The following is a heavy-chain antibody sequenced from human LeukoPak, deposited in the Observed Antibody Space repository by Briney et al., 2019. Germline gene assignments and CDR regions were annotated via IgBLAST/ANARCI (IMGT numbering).Heavy chain of an antibody. D-gene: IGHD3-3*01. CDR2: ISNSGDSI. V-gene: IGHV3-23*01. CDR1: GFIFSSYA. CDR3: AKDPSQRITIFGVVIPYFDY. J-gene: IGHJ4*02. Sequence: GGSLRLSCAASGFIFSSYALSWVRQTPGKGPEWVSGISNSGDSIYYADSVKGRFTISRDNSKNTLYLQMNSLRAEDTAVYYCAKDPSQRITIFGVVIPYFDYWGQGTLVTVSS.